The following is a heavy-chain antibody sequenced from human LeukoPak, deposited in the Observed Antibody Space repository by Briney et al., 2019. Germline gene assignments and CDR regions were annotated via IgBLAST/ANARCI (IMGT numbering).Heavy chain of an antibody. J-gene: IGHJ4*02. CDR2: IYNTGRT. V-gene: IGHV4-59*08. D-gene: IGHD1-26*01. CDR3: ARQGELAIDY. Sequence: SETPSLTCSVSGGSITNYYWRWIRQSPGKGLEWIGFIYNTGRTNYNPSLQSRVTMSIDTSKNQFSLKLSSVTAADTAVYYCARQGELAIDYWGQGTLVTVSS. CDR1: GGSITNYY.